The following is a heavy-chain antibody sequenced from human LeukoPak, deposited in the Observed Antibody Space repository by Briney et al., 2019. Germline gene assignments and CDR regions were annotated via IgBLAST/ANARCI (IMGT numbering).Heavy chain of an antibody. CDR3: ASGGMRGATRLLFVY. Sequence: SETLSLTCTVSGDSISSTSYYWGWIRQPPGKGLEWIGNIYYSGSTAYIPSLKSRATISVDTSKNQFSLKLNSVTAADTAVYYCASGGMRGATRLLFVYWGREPWSPSPQ. J-gene: IGHJ4*02. D-gene: IGHD6-6*01. V-gene: IGHV4-39*07. CDR1: GDSISSTSYY. CDR2: IYYSGST.